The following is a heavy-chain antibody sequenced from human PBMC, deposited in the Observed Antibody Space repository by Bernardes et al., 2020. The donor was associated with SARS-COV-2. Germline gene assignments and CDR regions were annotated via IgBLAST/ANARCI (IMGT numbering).Heavy chain of an antibody. CDR1: DGSVSSAGYY. Sequence: SETLSLTCTVSDGSVSSAGYYWSWIRQPPGKGLEWIGYIYYSGSTNYNPSLKSRVTISVDTPKNQFSLKLSSVTAADTAVYYCPREGGKVNNGRYYSPDTFHLWGHGTMVTVSS. CDR3: PREGGKVNNGRYYSPDTFHL. CDR2: IYYSGST. V-gene: IGHV4-61*08. D-gene: IGHD3-22*01. J-gene: IGHJ3*01.